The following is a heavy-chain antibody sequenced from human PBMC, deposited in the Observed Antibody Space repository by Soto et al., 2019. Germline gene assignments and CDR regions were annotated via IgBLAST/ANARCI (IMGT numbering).Heavy chain of an antibody. CDR2: IYYSGST. D-gene: IGHD3-16*01. J-gene: IGHJ4*02. CDR3: AREEGGWVDY. Sequence: QVQLQESGPGLVKPSQTLSLTCTVSGGSISSGVYYWRWIRQPPGKGLEWIGYIYYSGSTYYNPSLKSRISISVDTSKNQFSLKLSSVTAADPAVYYCAREEGGWVDYWGQGTLVTVSS. CDR1: GGSISSGVYY. V-gene: IGHV4-30-4*01.